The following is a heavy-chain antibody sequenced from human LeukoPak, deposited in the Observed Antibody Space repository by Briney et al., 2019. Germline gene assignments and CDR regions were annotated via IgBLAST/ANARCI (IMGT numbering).Heavy chain of an antibody. CDR3: ARGRGIYMTTTTYYFDY. D-gene: IGHD4-11*01. V-gene: IGHV1-18*01. CDR2: ISAYNGNT. J-gene: IGHJ4*02. CDR1: GYTFTTYD. Sequence: ASVKVSCKASGYTFTTYDISWVRQAPGQGLEWMAWISAYNGNTNYAQNLQGRVTMTTDTSTSTAYMELRSLRSDDTAVYYCARGRGIYMTTTTYYFDYWGQGTLVTVSS.